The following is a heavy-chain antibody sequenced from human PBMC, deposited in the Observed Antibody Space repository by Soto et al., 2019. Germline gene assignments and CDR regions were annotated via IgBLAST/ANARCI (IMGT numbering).Heavy chain of an antibody. V-gene: IGHV4-31*03. CDR1: GGSISSGGYY. CDR2: IYYSGST. CDR3: ARLELVRLMFDP. J-gene: IGHJ5*02. D-gene: IGHD6-13*01. Sequence: SETLSLTCTVSGGSISSGGYYWSWIRQHPGKGLEWIGYIYYSGSTYYNPSPKSRVTISVDTSKNQFSLKLSSVTAADTAVYYCARLELVRLMFDPWGQGTLVTVSS.